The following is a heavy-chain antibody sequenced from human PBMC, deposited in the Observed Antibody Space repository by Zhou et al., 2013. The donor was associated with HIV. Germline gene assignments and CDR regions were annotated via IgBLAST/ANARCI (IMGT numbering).Heavy chain of an antibody. CDR2: ISAFNGNT. Sequence: QVQLVQSGAEVRKPGASVKVSCKASGYTFTNYDINWVRQATGQGLEWMGWISAFNGNTNYAQEFQGRVTLTTDTSTSTAYMQLSGLRSDDTAVYYCARVLLDRSDYWGQGTLVTVSS. CDR3: ARVLLDRSDY. CDR1: GYTFTNYD. V-gene: IGHV1-18*01. J-gene: IGHJ4*02.